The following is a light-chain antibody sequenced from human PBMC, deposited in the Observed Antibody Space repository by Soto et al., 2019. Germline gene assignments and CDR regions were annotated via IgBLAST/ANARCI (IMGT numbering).Light chain of an antibody. CDR3: QQYNSYSRT. V-gene: IGKV1-5*01. J-gene: IGKJ1*01. Sequence: DIQMTQSPSTLSASVGDRVTITCRASQSVNKWLAWYQQKPGKAPKLLIFDASNLESGVPSRFSGNGSGTESTLTITGLQADDFATYFCQQYNSYSRTFGQGTKVDSK. CDR1: QSVNKW. CDR2: DAS.